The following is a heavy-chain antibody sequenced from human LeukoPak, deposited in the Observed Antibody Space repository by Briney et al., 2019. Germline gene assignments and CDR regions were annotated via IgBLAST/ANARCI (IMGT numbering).Heavy chain of an antibody. CDR1: GFTFSSYD. CDR3: ARGETTSYGMDV. D-gene: IGHD1-1*01. J-gene: IGHJ6*02. Sequence: GGSLRLSCAASGFTFSSYDMHWVRQATGRGLEWVSAIGTAGDTYYPGSVKGRFTISRENAKNSLYLQMNSLRAGDTAVYYCARGETTSYGMDVWGQGTTVTVSS. CDR2: IGTAGDT. V-gene: IGHV3-13*04.